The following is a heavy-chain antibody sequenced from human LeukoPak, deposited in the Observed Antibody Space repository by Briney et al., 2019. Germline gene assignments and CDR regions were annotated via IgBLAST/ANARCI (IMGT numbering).Heavy chain of an antibody. Sequence: GGSLRLSCAASGFTFSSYWMSWVRQAPGKGLEWVSSISSSSSYIYYADSVKGRFTISRDNAKNSLYLQTNSLRAEDTAVYYCARRVVPAAMSDYWGQGTLVTVSS. V-gene: IGHV3-21*01. D-gene: IGHD2-2*01. J-gene: IGHJ4*02. CDR3: ARRVVPAAMSDY. CDR1: GFTFSSYW. CDR2: ISSSSSYI.